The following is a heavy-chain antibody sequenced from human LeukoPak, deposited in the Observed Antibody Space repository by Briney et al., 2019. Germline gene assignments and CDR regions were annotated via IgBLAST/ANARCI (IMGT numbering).Heavy chain of an antibody. D-gene: IGHD1/OR15-1a*01. CDR1: GFKFSDHY. V-gene: IGHV3-72*01. CDR3: GRIAINENNGMDV. Sequence: PGGSLRLSCAASGFKFSDHYIDWVRQAPGKGLEWVGRSRNKASSYTTEYAASVEGRFTISRDVSESSLYLQMNSLRTEVTAVYYCGRIAINENNGMDVWGQGTTVTVSS. CDR2: SRNKASSYTT. J-gene: IGHJ6*02.